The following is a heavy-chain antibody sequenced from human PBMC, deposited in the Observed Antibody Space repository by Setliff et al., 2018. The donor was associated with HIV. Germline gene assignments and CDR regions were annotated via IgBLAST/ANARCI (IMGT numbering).Heavy chain of an antibody. CDR1: GGSVSGHY. D-gene: IGHD4-17*01. V-gene: IGHV4-34*01. CDR3: ARHDFYGGNSPALDI. Sequence: PSETLSLTCAVYGGSVSGHYWGWFRQPPGKGLEWIGEITPSGATNYLPSLKSRVTMSLDTSKNQFSLKLTSVTAADTAVYYCARHDFYGGNSPALDIWGQGTMVTVSS. CDR2: ITPSGAT. J-gene: IGHJ3*02.